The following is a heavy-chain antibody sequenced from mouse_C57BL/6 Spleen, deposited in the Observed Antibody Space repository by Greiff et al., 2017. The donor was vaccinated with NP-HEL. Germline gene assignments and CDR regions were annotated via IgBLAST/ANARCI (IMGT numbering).Heavy chain of an antibody. CDR2: ISSGSSTI. Sequence: EVKLVESGGGLVKPGGSLKLSCAASGFTFSDYGMNWVRQAPEKGLEWVAYISSGSSTIYYADTVKGRFTISRDNAKNTLFLQMTSLRSEDTARDYCASYGSYLDDWGQGTTLTVSS. J-gene: IGHJ2*01. CDR3: ASYGSYLDD. CDR1: GFTFSDYG. V-gene: IGHV5-17*01. D-gene: IGHD2-1*01.